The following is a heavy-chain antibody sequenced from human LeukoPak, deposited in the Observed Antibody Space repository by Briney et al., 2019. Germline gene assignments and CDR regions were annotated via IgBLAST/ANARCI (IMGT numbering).Heavy chain of an antibody. J-gene: IGHJ4*02. CDR3: ATTVPGYPDDYLDN. Sequence: GGPWRLSCEAPQFTFSNYWRSWVRQAPGKGLERVAHTSHDGTSNYYADSVKGRFTISRDNAKNSLYLHMNSLRIEDTAVYYCATTVPGYPDDYLDNWGQGTLVTVSS. CDR1: QFTFSNYW. V-gene: IGHV3-7*01. D-gene: IGHD6-19*01. CDR2: TSHDGTSN.